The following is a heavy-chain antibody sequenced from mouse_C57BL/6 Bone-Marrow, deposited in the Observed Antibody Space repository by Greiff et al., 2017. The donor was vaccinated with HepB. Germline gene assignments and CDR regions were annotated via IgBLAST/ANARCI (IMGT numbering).Heavy chain of an antibody. D-gene: IGHD1-1*01. V-gene: IGHV1-7*01. J-gene: IGHJ4*01. CDR2: INPSSGYT. CDR1: GYTFTSYW. CDR3: STRVPYYYGKSYAIDY. Sequence: QVQLQQSGAELAKPGASVKLSCKASGYTFTSYWMHWVKQRPGQGLEWIGYINPSSGYTKYNQKFKDKATLTADKTSSTAYMQLSRLTYEDSADYYCSTRVPYYYGKSYAIDYWGQGTSVTVSS.